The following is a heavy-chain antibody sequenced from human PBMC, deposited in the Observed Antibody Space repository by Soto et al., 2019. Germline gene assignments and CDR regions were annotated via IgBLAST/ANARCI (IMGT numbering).Heavy chain of an antibody. J-gene: IGHJ4*02. D-gene: IGHD6-13*01. CDR1: GYTFTSYY. CDR3: ARRQRSSWYLY. Sequence: ASVKVSCKASGYTFTSYYMHWVRQAPGQGLEWMGIINPSGGSTSYAQKFQGRVTITADESTSTAYMELSSLRSEDTAVYYCARRQRSSWYLYWGQGTLVTVSS. V-gene: IGHV1-46*01. CDR2: INPSGGST.